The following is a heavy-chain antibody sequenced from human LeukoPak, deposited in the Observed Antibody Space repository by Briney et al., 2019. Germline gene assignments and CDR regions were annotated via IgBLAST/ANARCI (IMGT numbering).Heavy chain of an antibody. V-gene: IGHV4-39*07. J-gene: IGHJ6*02. Sequence: NTSETLSLTCTVSGGSISSSSYYWGWIRQPPGKGLEWIGSLYFSGTTYNNPSLKSRVAISVDMSKNQFSLKLSSVTAADTAVYYCAKDILTGRYGMDVWGQGTTVTVSS. D-gene: IGHD3-9*01. CDR1: GGSISSSSYY. CDR2: LYFSGTT. CDR3: AKDILTGRYGMDV.